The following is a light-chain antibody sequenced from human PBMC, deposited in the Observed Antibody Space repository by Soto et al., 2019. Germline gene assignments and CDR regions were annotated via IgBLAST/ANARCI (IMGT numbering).Light chain of an antibody. Sequence: EIVLTQSPGTLSLSPGERATLSCRASQSVSSNYLAWYQQKPGQAPRFLIYGASSRASGIPDRFSGSGSGTDFTLTISRLEPEDFAVYYCHQYGSLPPGTCGQGTKVESK. CDR3: HQYGSLPPGT. V-gene: IGKV3-20*01. J-gene: IGKJ1*01. CDR2: GAS. CDR1: QSVSSNY.